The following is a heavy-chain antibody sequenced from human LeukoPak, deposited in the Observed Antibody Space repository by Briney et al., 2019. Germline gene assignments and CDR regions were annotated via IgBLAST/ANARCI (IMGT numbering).Heavy chain of an antibody. CDR3: ARGGVWQQLAVDY. D-gene: IGHD6-13*01. CDR1: GFNFINSA. CDR2: IARNGGST. J-gene: IGHJ4*02. V-gene: IGHV3-64*01. Sequence: GGSLRLSCAASGFNFINSAMHWVRQAPGKGLEYVSGIARNGGSTYYTNSVKGRFTISRDDSKNTLYLQMGSLRPEDMAVYYCARGGVWQQLAVDYWGQGTLVTVSS.